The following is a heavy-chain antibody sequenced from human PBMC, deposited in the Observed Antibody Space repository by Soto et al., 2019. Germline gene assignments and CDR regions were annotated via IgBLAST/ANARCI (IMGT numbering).Heavy chain of an antibody. V-gene: IGHV3-23*01. CDR3: AKDPYPVAVVPAANGMDV. D-gene: IGHD2-2*01. CDR2: ISGSGGTR. CDR1: GLTFSRYA. Sequence: GGSLRLSCAASGLTFSRYAMNWVRQAPGKGLEWVSAISGSGGTRYYADSVKGRFTISRDNSKGILYLQMNSLRADDTAVYYCAKDPYPVAVVPAANGMDVWGPGTTVTVSS. J-gene: IGHJ6*02.